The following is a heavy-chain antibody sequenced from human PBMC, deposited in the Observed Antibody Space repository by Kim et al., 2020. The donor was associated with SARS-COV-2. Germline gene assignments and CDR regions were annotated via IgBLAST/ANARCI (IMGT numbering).Heavy chain of an antibody. CDR2: ISGSGGST. J-gene: IGHJ4*02. Sequence: GGSLRLSCAASGFTFSSYAMSWVRQAPGKGLEWVSAISGSGGSTYYADSVKGRFTISRDNSKNTLYLQMNSLRAEDTAVYYCAKVRILNDLGYCSSTSCYNYFDYWGQGTLVTVSS. V-gene: IGHV3-23*01. CDR1: GFTFSSYA. CDR3: AKVRILNDLGYCSSTSCYNYFDY. D-gene: IGHD2-2*02.